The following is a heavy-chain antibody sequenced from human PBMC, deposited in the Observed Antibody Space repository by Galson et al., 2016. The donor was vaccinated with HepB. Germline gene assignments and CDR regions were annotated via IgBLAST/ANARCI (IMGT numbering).Heavy chain of an antibody. CDR1: GLTFTNAW. J-gene: IGHJ4*02. CDR2: IKGEADGGTT. D-gene: IGHD2-2*01. CDR3: ATVKLTTWYSFDS. V-gene: IGHV3-15*01. Sequence: SLRLSCAASGLTFTNAWMTWVRQAPGKGLEWVGRIKGEADGGTTDYAAPVKGRFYISRDDSTHTLFLHMNSLRVEDGAVYYCATVKLTTWYSFDSWGQGTCSPSPQ.